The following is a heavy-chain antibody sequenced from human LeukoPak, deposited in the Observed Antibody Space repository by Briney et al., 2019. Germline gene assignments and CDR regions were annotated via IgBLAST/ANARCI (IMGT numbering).Heavy chain of an antibody. CDR3: AKGFLVRGYYYYGMDV. CDR2: ISGSGGST. D-gene: IGHD3-10*01. Sequence: PGGSLRLPCAASGFTFSSYAMSWVRQAPGKGLEWVSAISGSGGSTYYADSVKGRFTISRDNSKNTLYLQMNSLRAEDTAVYYCAKGFLVRGYYYYGMDVWGQGTTVTVSS. V-gene: IGHV3-23*01. CDR1: GFTFSSYA. J-gene: IGHJ6*02.